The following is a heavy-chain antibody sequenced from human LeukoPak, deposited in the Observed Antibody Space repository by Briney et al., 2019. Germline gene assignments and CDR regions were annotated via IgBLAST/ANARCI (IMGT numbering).Heavy chain of an antibody. D-gene: IGHD3-22*01. CDR3: AATAYYYDSSGSFDY. CDR1: GGSFSGYY. CDR2: IYTSGST. V-gene: IGHV4-59*10. J-gene: IGHJ4*02. Sequence: SETLSLTCAVYGGSFSGYYWSWIRQPAGKGLEWIGRIYTSGSTNYNPSLKSRVTMSVDTSKNQFSLKLSSVTAADTAVYYCAATAYYYDSSGSFDYWGQGTLVTVSS.